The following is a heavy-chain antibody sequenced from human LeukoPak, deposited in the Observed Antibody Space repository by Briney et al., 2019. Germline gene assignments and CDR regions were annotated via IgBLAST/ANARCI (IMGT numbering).Heavy chain of an antibody. Sequence: GASLKVSCKASGYTFTNYGFTWVRQAPGQGLEWMGWISAYNGNTNSAQRFQDRVTMTTDTSTNTAYMELRSLRSDDTAVYYCARAQTYTVTAPWDYWGQGTLVTVSS. D-gene: IGHD4-17*01. V-gene: IGHV1-18*01. CDR2: ISAYNGNT. CDR3: ARAQTYTVTAPWDY. J-gene: IGHJ4*02. CDR1: GYTFTNYG.